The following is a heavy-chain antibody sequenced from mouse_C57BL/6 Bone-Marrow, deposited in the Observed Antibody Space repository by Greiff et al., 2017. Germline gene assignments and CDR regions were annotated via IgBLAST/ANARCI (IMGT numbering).Heavy chain of an antibody. D-gene: IGHD1-1*01. CDR2: IHPNSGST. CDR3: APTITTVVATDY. CDR1: GYTFTSYW. Sequence: VQLQQSGAELVKPGASVKLSCKASGYTFTSYWMHWVKQRPGQGLEWIGMIHPNSGSTNYNEKFKSKATLTVDKSSSTAYMQLSSLTSEDSAVYYCAPTITTVVATDYWGQGTTLTVSS. J-gene: IGHJ2*01. V-gene: IGHV1-64*01.